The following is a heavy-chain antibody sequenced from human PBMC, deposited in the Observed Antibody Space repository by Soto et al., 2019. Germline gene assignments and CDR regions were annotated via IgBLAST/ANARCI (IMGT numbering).Heavy chain of an antibody. J-gene: IGHJ4*02. D-gene: IGHD6-19*01. V-gene: IGHV3-30*18. CDR2: VSHDGRNT. CDR1: GFTFSDYA. CDR3: AKGGRQWLVTSDFNY. Sequence: VQLVESGGGVVQPGRSLRLSCAASGFTFSDYAMHWVRQAPGKGLEWVAVVSHDGRNTHYADSVKGRFTISRDSSKNTVSLEIISLRAEDTAVYYCAKGGRQWLVTSDFNYWGQGALVTVSS.